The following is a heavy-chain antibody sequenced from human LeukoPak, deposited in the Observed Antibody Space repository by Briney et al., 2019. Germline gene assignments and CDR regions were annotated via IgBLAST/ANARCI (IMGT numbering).Heavy chain of an antibody. V-gene: IGHV3-30*18. CDR1: GFTFSSYS. CDR3: AKDRARAMVRGVIIHY. CDR2: ISYDGSNK. D-gene: IGHD3-10*01. Sequence: PGRSLRLSCAASGFTFSSYSMHWVRQAPGKGLEWVAVISYDGSNKYYADSVKGRFTISRDNSKNTLYLQMNSLRAEDTAVYYCAKDRARAMVRGVIIHYWGQGTLVTVSS. J-gene: IGHJ4*02.